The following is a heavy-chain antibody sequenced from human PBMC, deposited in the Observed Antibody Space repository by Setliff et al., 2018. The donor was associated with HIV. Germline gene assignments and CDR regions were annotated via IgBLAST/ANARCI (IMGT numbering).Heavy chain of an antibody. CDR3: AREPDYDILTGYPEDYYFDY. CDR2: ISSGGSVI. V-gene: IGHV3-48*04. Sequence: PGGSLRLSCAASEFTFDTYPMTWVRPTPGKGLEWLSYISSGGSVIYYADSVKGRFTISRDNAKNSLYLQMNSLRAEDTAVYYCAREPDYDILTGYPEDYYFDYWGQGTLVTVSS. D-gene: IGHD3-9*01. CDR1: EFTFDTYP. J-gene: IGHJ4*02.